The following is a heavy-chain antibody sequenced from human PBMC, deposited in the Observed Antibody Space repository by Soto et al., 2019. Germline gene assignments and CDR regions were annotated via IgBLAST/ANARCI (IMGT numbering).Heavy chain of an antibody. CDR2: ISYDGSNK. CDR3: AKDRDGLDY. Sequence: PGGSLRLSCAASGFTFSSYGMHWVRQAPGKGLEWVAVISYDGSNKYYADSVKGRFTIPRDNSKNTLYLQMNSLRAEDTAVYYCAKDRDGLDYWGQGTLVTVSS. J-gene: IGHJ4*02. V-gene: IGHV3-30*18. CDR1: GFTFSSYG.